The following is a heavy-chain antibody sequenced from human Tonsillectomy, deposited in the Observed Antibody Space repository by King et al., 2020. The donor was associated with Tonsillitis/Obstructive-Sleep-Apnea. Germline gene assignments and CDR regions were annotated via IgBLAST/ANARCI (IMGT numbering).Heavy chain of an antibody. CDR2: ISSSSTYI. J-gene: IGHJ3*02. CDR1: GFIFSSYN. CDR3: ARESVEFVEWLLSGDASDT. D-gene: IGHD3-3*01. Sequence: VQLVESGGGLVKPGGSLRLSCAASGFIFSSYNMHWVRQAPGKGLEWVSSISSSSTYIYYADSLKGRFTISRDKAKNSLYLQMSSLRAEDTAVYYCARESVEFVEWLLSGDASDTWGQGTMVSVSS. V-gene: IGHV3-21*06.